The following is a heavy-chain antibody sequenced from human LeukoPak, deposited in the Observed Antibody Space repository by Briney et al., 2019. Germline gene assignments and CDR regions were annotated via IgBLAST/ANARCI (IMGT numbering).Heavy chain of an antibody. CDR1: GFTFSSYW. Sequence: GGSLRLSCAASGFTFSSYWMSGVRQAPGKGREGVADINQDGSEKYYVASVTGRFTLSRDNAKNSLYLQMNSLRAEDTAVYYCARAPDYYASNPDYWGQGTLVTVSS. CDR2: INQDGSEK. J-gene: IGHJ4*02. V-gene: IGHV3-7*01. CDR3: ARAPDYYASNPDY. D-gene: IGHD3-22*01.